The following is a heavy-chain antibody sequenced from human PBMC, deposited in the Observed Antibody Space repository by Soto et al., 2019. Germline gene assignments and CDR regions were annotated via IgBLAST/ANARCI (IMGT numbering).Heavy chain of an antibody. D-gene: IGHD1-26*01. Sequence: EVQLVESGGGLVRPGGSLRLSCAASGFTFSAYCMSWVGQAPGKGLEWVDNIKQDGSEKYYVDSVKDRFTISRDNAENSLYLQMNSLRAEDTAVYYGTRGGCSSESYCCFDYWGQGTLVTVSS. CDR3: TRGGCSSESYCCFDY. CDR2: IKQDGSEK. J-gene: IGHJ4*02. CDR1: GFTFSAYC. V-gene: IGHV3-7*01.